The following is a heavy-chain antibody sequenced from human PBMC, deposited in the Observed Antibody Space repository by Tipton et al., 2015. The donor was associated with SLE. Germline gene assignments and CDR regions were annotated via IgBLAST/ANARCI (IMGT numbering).Heavy chain of an antibody. Sequence: WVRQAPGQGLEWLGRTYYRSKWYNDYAVSVKSRITINPDTSKNQFSLQLNSVTPEDTAVYYCARDNELELRFDPWGQGTLVTVSS. V-gene: IGHV6-1*01. CDR3: ARDNELELRFDP. D-gene: IGHD1-7*01. J-gene: IGHJ5*02. CDR2: TYYRSKWYN.